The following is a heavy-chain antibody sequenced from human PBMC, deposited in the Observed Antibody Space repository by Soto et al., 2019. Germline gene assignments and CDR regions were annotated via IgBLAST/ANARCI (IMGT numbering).Heavy chain of an antibody. V-gene: IGHV4-34*01. D-gene: IGHD6-13*01. CDR1: GGSFSGYY. J-gene: IGHJ6*02. CDR3: ARGRSWYGMDV. CDR2: INHSGST. Sequence: QVQLQQWGAGLLKPSETLSLTCAVYGGSFSGYYWSWIRQPPGKGLEWIGEINHSGSTNYNPSLNSRVTISVDTPKSQFSLRLSSVTAADTAVYYCARGRSWYGMDVWGQGTTVTVSS.